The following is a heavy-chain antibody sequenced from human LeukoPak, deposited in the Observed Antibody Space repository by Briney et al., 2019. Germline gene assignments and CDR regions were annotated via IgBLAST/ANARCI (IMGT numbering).Heavy chain of an antibody. J-gene: IGHJ6*03. D-gene: IGHD5-24*01. Sequence: SETLSLTCTVSGGPISSYYWSWIRQPPGKGLEWIGYIYYSGSTNYNPALKSRVTISVDTSKTQFSLKLSSVTAADTAVYYCARDSRGDGYNSYYYYYMDVWGKGTTVTVSS. CDR2: IYYSGST. CDR3: ARDSRGDGYNSYYYYYMDV. CDR1: GGPISSYY. V-gene: IGHV4-59*01.